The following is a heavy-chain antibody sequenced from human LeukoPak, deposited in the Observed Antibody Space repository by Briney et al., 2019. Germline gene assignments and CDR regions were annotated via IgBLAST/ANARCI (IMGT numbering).Heavy chain of an antibody. Sequence: ASVKVSCKASGYTFTGYYMHWVRQAPGQGLEWMGWINPNSGGTNYAQKFQGRVTMTTDTSTSTAYMELRSLRSDDTAVYYCARDKVGATFVGDDAFDIWGQGTMVTVSS. J-gene: IGHJ3*02. V-gene: IGHV1-2*02. CDR1: GYTFTGYY. CDR2: INPNSGGT. D-gene: IGHD1-26*01. CDR3: ARDKVGATFVGDDAFDI.